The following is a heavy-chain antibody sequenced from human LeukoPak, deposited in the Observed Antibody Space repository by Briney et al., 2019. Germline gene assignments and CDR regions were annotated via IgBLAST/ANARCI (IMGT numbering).Heavy chain of an antibody. V-gene: IGHV3-33*01. CDR1: GFTFSSYG. Sequence: PGGSLRLSCAASGFTFSSYGMHWVRQAPGKGLEWVAVIWYDGSNKYYADSVKGRFTISRDNSKNTLCLQMNSLRAEDTAVYYCARDRQWLVQGAFDIWGQGTMVTVSS. CDR2: IWYDGSNK. CDR3: ARDRQWLVQGAFDI. J-gene: IGHJ3*02. D-gene: IGHD6-19*01.